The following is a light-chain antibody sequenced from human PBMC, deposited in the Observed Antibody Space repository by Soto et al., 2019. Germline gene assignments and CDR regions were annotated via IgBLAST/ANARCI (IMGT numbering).Light chain of an antibody. CDR3: GSYTGSITYV. J-gene: IGLJ1*01. CDR2: EVT. V-gene: IGLV2-14*01. Sequence: QSVLTQPASVSGSLGQSITISCTGTTSDVGGYNYVSWYQQHPVKAPILMIYEVTNRPSGVSNRFSGSKSGNTASLTISGLQVEDVAEYFCGSYTGSITYVFGTGTKGTVL. CDR1: TSDVGGYNY.